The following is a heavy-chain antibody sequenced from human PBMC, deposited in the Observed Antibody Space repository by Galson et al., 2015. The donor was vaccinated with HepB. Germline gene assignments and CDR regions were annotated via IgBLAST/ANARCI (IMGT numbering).Heavy chain of an antibody. V-gene: IGHV3-13*05. Sequence: SLRLSCAASGFTFSSYDMHWVRQATGKGLEWVSAIGTAGDPYYPGSVKGRFTISRENAKNSLYLQMNSLRAGDTAVYYCARSFSVAGIYWYFDLWGRGTLVTVSS. J-gene: IGHJ2*01. CDR3: ARSFSVAGIYWYFDL. CDR2: IGTAGDP. D-gene: IGHD6-19*01. CDR1: GFTFSSYD.